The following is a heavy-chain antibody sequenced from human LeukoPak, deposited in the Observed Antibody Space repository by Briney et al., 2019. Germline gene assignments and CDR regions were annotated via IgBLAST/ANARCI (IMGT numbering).Heavy chain of an antibody. CDR3: ARGFLQLTPYYFDY. J-gene: IGHJ4*02. Sequence: GGSLRLSCAASGFDVSINYMNWIRQSPEKGLEWVSIIHNDGSTYYADSVKGRFTVSRDNFKNTVSLQMDSLRVDDTGIYYCARGFLQLTPYYFDYWGQGALVTVSS. CDR1: GFDVSINY. CDR2: IHNDGST. D-gene: IGHD1-1*01. V-gene: IGHV3-66*01.